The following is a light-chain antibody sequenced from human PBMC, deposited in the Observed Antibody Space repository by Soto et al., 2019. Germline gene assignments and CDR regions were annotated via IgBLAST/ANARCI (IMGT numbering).Light chain of an antibody. CDR3: QQSYSTTWT. Sequence: DIQMTQSRASLSASVGDRVTITCRASQGISTYLNLYQQRPGKAPKLLIYAASSLQSGVPSRFSGSGSETHFTLTISSLQPEDFATYSCQQSYSTTWTFGHGTRWIS. J-gene: IGKJ1*01. V-gene: IGKV1-39*01. CDR2: AAS. CDR1: QGISTY.